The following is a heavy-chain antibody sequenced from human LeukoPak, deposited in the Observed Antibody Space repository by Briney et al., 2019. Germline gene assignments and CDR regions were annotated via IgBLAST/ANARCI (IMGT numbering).Heavy chain of an antibody. D-gene: IGHD5-18*01. CDR1: GFTFSSYG. V-gene: IGHV3-48*03. CDR3: ATASWIHLWSQNFDC. CDR2: ISSSGGTT. J-gene: IGHJ4*02. Sequence: GGSLRLSCAASGFTFSSYGMNWVRQAPGKGLEWVSYISSSGGTTYYAASVKGRFTISRDNGKNSLYLQMNSLRAEDTAVYYCATASWIHLWSQNFDCWGQGTLVTVSS.